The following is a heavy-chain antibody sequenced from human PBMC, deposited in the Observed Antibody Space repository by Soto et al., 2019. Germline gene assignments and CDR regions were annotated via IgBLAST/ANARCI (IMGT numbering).Heavy chain of an antibody. CDR1: GYTFTSYA. V-gene: IGHV1-3*01. Sequence: ASVKVSCKASGYTFTSYAMHWVRQAPGQRLEWMGWINAGNGNTKYSQKFQGRVTITRDTSASTAYMELSSLRSEDTAVYYCARVFGFYGTRYNWFDPWGQGTLVTVSS. CDR2: INAGNGNT. CDR3: ARVFGFYGTRYNWFDP. J-gene: IGHJ5*02. D-gene: IGHD3-3*01.